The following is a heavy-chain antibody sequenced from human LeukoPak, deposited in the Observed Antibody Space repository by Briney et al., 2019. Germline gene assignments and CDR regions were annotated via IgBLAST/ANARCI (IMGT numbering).Heavy chain of an antibody. Sequence: GGSLRLSCAASGFTFSSYSMNWVRQAPGKGLEWVSSISSSSSYIYYADSVKGRFTISRDNAKNSLYLQMNSLRAEDTAVYYCARDFYPVATTGNDYWGQGTLVTVSS. D-gene: IGHD5-12*01. V-gene: IGHV3-21*01. CDR3: ARDFYPVATTGNDY. CDR2: ISSSSSYI. CDR1: GFTFSSYS. J-gene: IGHJ4*02.